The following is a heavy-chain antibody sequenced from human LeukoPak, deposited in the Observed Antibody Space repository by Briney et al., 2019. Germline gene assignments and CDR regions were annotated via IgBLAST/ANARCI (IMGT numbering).Heavy chain of an antibody. V-gene: IGHV3-7*04. D-gene: IGHD3-10*01. J-gene: IGHJ3*02. CDR2: IKEDGGEK. CDR3: ARNRFIMAGGDFDI. Sequence: SGGTLRLSCAASRFTFSSYWMTWVRQPPGKGLKWVANIKEDGGEKDYVDSVKGRFTISRDNAQNSLYLQMNSLRADDTAVYYCARNRFIMAGGDFDIWGQGTMVTVSS. CDR1: RFTFSSYW.